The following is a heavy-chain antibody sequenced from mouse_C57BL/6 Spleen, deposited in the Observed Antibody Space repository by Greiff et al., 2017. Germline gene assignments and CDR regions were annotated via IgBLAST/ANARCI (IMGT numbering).Heavy chain of an antibody. CDR2: IYPRSGNT. D-gene: IGHD1-1*01. V-gene: IGHV1-81*01. CDR1: GYTFTSYG. Sequence: VQLQQSGAELARPGASVKLSCKASGYTFTSYGISWVKQITGQGLEWIGEIYPRSGNTYYTEKFKGKATLTADKSSSTAYMELRSLTSEDSAVYFCARYYYEDYFDYWGQGTTLTVSS. J-gene: IGHJ2*01. CDR3: ARYYYEDYFDY.